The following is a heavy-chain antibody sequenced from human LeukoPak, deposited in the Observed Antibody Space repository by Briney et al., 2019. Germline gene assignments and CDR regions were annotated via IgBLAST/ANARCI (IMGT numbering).Heavy chain of an antibody. J-gene: IGHJ4*02. CDR2: ISSSGITI. V-gene: IGHV3-48*03. D-gene: IGHD3-22*01. CDR3: ARSYDSSGYHGY. CDR1: GFTFSNYE. Sequence: PGGSLRLSCAASGFTFSNYEMNWVRQAPGKGLEWVSYISSSGITIYYADSVKGRFTISRDNAKNSLYVQMDSLRAEDTAVYYCARSYDSSGYHGYWGRGTLVTVSS.